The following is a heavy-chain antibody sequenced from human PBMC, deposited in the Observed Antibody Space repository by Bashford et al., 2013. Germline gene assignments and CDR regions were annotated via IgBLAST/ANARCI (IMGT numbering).Heavy chain of an antibody. CDR1: GGSFSVYN. CDR2: INQSGST. Sequence: SETLSLTCAVSGGSFSVYNWVWIRQSPGKGLEWIGEINQSGSTNSNPSLKSRVSMSIDTSKKQFSLKLTSATAADTAMYYCARGTVVAYDDAFDIWGRGTMVTVSS. V-gene: IGHV4-34*01. J-gene: IGHJ3*02. D-gene: IGHD2-2*01. CDR3: ARGTVVAYDDAFDI.